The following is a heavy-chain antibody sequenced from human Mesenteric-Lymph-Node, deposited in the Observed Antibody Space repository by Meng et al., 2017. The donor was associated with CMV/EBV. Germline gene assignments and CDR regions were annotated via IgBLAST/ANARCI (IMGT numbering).Heavy chain of an antibody. Sequence: SVKVSCKASGGTFSSYAISWVRQAPGQGLEWMGGIIPIFGTANYAQKFQGRVTITTDESTSTAYMELSSLRSEDTAVYYCVRRLWSGYPFDYWGQGALVTVSS. D-gene: IGHD3-3*01. CDR1: GGTFSSYA. J-gene: IGHJ4*02. V-gene: IGHV1-69*05. CDR3: VRRLWSGYPFDY. CDR2: IIPIFGTA.